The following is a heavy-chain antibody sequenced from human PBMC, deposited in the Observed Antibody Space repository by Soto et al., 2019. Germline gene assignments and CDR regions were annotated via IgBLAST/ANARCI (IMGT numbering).Heavy chain of an antibody. Sequence: EVQLLESGGGLVQPGGSLRLSCAASGFTFSSYAMSWVRQAPGKGLEWVSRISGGGGSTYYADSVKGRFSISRDKSKNTLYLQMNSLRAEDTAVYYSAKGSGTASDYWGQGTLVTVSS. V-gene: IGHV3-23*01. CDR3: AKGSGTASDY. D-gene: IGHD1-1*01. CDR2: ISGGGGST. CDR1: GFTFSSYA. J-gene: IGHJ4*02.